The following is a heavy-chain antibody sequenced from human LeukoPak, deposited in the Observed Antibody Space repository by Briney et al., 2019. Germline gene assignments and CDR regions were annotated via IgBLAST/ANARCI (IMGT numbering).Heavy chain of an antibody. Sequence: SETLSLTCTVSGGSISSSSYYWGWIRQPPGKGLEWIGSIYYSGSTYYNPSLKSRVTISVDTSKNQFSLKLSSVTAADTAVYYCARATISGGGAFDYWGQGTLVTVSS. CDR1: GGSISSSSYY. J-gene: IGHJ4*02. CDR2: IYYSGST. D-gene: IGHD3-16*01. V-gene: IGHV4-39*07. CDR3: ARATISGGGAFDY.